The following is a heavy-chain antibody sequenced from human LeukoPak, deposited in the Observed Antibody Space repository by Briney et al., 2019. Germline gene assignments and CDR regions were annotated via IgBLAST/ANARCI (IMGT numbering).Heavy chain of an antibody. J-gene: IGHJ4*02. CDR2: IKPDGSEK. CDR1: GFTLCDYW. V-gene: IGHV3-7*02. Sequence: GGSLRPSCAASGFTLCDYWMTWGRQAPGKGVGWVANIKPDGSEKYYVDSVRGRFTISRDNAKNSLYLQMNSLRVEDTAVYYCASYLYGWSDLGCWGQGTLVTVSS. D-gene: IGHD2-8*02. CDR3: ASYLYGWSDLGC.